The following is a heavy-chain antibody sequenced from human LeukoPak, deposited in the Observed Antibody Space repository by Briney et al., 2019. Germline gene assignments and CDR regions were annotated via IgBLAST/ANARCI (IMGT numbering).Heavy chain of an antibody. V-gene: IGHV1-18*01. J-gene: IGHJ4*02. CDR1: GGTFSSYA. Sequence: SVTVSCKASGGTFSSYAISWVRQAHGQGLEWMGWISAYNGNTNYAQKLQGRVTMTTDTSTSTAYMELRSLRSDDTAVYYCARGGSYYDSSGPFSDYWGQGTLVAVSS. CDR3: ARGGSYYDSSGPFSDY. D-gene: IGHD3-22*01. CDR2: ISAYNGNT.